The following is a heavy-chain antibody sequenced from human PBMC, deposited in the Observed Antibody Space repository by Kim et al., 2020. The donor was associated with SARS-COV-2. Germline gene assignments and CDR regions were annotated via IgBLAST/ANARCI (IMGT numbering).Heavy chain of an antibody. J-gene: IGHJ4*02. CDR3: AEFTTVDY. D-gene: IGHD3-22*01. CDR2: SST. V-gene: IGHV3-74*01. Sequence: SSTSYADSVKGRFTISRDNAKTTLYLQMNSLRAEDTAVYYCAEFTTVDYWGQGTLVTVSS.